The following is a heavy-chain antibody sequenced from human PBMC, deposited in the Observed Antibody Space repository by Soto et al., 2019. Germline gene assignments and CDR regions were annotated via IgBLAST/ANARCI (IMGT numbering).Heavy chain of an antibody. CDR2: INHSGST. CDR1: GGSFSGYY. Sequence: SETLSLTCAVYGGSFSGYYWSWIRQPPGKGLEWIGEINHSGSTNYNPSLKSRVTISVDTSKNQFSLKLSSVTAADTAVYHCARSPPNIVLIVYVGYYYYGMDFWGQGTTVTVSS. V-gene: IGHV4-34*01. CDR3: ARSPPNIVLIVYVGYYYYGMDF. D-gene: IGHD2-8*01. J-gene: IGHJ6*02.